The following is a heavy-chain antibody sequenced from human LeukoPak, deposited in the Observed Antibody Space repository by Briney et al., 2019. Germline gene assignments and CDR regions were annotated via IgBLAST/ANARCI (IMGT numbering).Heavy chain of an antibody. J-gene: IGHJ6*03. V-gene: IGHV1-18*01. CDR2: ISAYNGNT. CDR3: ARDLKPYYYYYYMDV. CDR1: GYTFTSYG. Sequence: ASVKVSCKASGYTFTSYGISWVRQAPGQGLEWMGWISAYNGNTNYAQKLQGRVTMTTDTSTSTAYMELRSLRSDDTAVYYCARDLKPYYYYYYMDVWGKGTTVTVSS.